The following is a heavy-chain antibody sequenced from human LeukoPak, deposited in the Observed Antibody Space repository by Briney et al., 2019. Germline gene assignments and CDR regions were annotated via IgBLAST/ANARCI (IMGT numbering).Heavy chain of an antibody. CDR1: GGSFSGYY. V-gene: IGHV4-34*01. D-gene: IGHD2-2*01. CDR3: ARVLHAADV. Sequence: SETLSLTCAVYGGSFSGYYWSWIRQPPGKGLEWIGEINHSGSTYYNPSLKSRVTISVDTSKNQFSLKLSSVTAADTAVYYCARVLHAADVWGQGTTVTVSS. CDR2: INHSGST. J-gene: IGHJ6*02.